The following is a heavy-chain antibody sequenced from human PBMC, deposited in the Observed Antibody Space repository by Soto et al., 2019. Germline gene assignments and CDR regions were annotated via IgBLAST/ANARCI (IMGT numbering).Heavy chain of an antibody. CDR1: GLSFSDYY. J-gene: IGHJ4*02. D-gene: IGHD3-10*02. Sequence: QVELVESGGGLVKPGGSLRLSCAASGLSFSDYYMSWIRQAPGKGLECIAYITSSSSTIYYADSVKGRFTISRNDAKNSLYLPLSTLRAEATAVYYCATVFRSSNFNSCGQGTLVTVSS. CDR2: ITSSSSTI. CDR3: ATVFRSSNFNS. V-gene: IGHV3-11*01.